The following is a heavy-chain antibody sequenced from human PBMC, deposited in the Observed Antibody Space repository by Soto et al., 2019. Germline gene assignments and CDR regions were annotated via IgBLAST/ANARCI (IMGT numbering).Heavy chain of an antibody. CDR3: ARGGGIVVVTAPYDP. Sequence: ASVKVSCKASGYTFTGYYIHWVRQAPGQGLEWLGIINPSGGYTTYAQRFLGRVTMTSDTSTSTVHMELGSLTSEDTAVYYCARGGGIVVVTAPYDPWGQGTLVTVSS. J-gene: IGHJ5*02. V-gene: IGHV1-46*03. CDR1: GYTFTGYY. D-gene: IGHD2-21*02. CDR2: INPSGGYT.